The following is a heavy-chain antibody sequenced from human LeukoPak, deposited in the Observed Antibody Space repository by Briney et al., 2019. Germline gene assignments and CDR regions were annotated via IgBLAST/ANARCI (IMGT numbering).Heavy chain of an antibody. CDR1: GGSFSGYY. D-gene: IGHD2-21*01. CDR3: ARSFAYRTVLDY. V-gene: IGHV4-34*01. Sequence: SETLSLTCAVYGGSFSGYYWSWIRQPPGKGLEWIGVINHSGSTNYNPSLKSRVTISVDTSKNQFSLKLSFLTAADTAVYYCARSFAYRTVLDYWGQGTLVTVSS. J-gene: IGHJ4*02. CDR2: INHSGST.